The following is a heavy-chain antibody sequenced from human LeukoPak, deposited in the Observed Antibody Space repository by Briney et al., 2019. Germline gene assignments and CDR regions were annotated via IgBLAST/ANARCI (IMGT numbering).Heavy chain of an antibody. J-gene: IGHJ4*02. D-gene: IGHD4-17*01. V-gene: IGHV1-2*02. Sequence: GGSLKVSCKASGYTFTNYYMHWVRQAPGQGLEWMGWINASSGGTNYAQKFQGRVTMTRDTSISTAYMELSRLRSDDTAVYYCRTDRYGDYGDYIDYWGQGTLVTVSS. CDR1: GYTFTNYY. CDR2: INASSGGT. CDR3: RTDRYGDYGDYIDY.